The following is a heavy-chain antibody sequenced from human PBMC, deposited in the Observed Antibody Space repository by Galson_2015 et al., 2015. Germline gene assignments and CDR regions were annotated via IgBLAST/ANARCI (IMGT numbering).Heavy chain of an antibody. CDR2: ISYDGSNK. CDR3: AETSPILALDY. J-gene: IGHJ4*02. Sequence: SLRLSCAASGFTFSSYGMHWVRQAPGKGLEWVAVISYDGSNKYYADSVKGRFTISRDNSKNTLYLQMNSLRADDTAVYYCAETSPILALDYWGQGTLVTVSS. V-gene: IGHV3-30*18. D-gene: IGHD2-2*02. CDR1: GFTFSSYG.